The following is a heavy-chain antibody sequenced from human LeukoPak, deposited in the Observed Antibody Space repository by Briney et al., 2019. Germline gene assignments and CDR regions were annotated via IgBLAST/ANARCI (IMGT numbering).Heavy chain of an antibody. CDR1: GFSLSTSGVG. Sequence: SGPTLVKPTQTLTLTCTFSGFSLSTSGVGVGWIRQSPGKALEWLALIYWDDDKRYSPSLKSRLTITKDTSKNQVVLIMTNMDPVDTATYYCAHSGTTVTTSAEYFHHWGQGTPVTVSS. J-gene: IGHJ1*01. D-gene: IGHD4-17*01. V-gene: IGHV2-5*02. CDR3: AHSGTTVTTSAEYFHH. CDR2: IYWDDDK.